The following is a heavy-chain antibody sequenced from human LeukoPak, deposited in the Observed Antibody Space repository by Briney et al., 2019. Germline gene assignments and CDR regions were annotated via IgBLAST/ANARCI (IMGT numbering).Heavy chain of an antibody. D-gene: IGHD2-21*01. CDR1: GYTFTSYY. CDR2: VNPSGGST. V-gene: IGHV1-46*01. Sequence: ASVKVSCKASGYTFTSYYMHWVRQAPGQGLEWMGIVNPSGGSTSYAQKFQGRVTMTRDTSTSTVYMELSSLRSEDTAVYYCAREDLIPAFDYWGQGTLVTVSS. J-gene: IGHJ4*02. CDR3: AREDLIPAFDY.